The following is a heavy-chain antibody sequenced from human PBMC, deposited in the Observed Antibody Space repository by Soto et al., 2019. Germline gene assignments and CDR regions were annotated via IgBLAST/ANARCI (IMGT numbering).Heavy chain of an antibody. J-gene: IGHJ4*02. CDR3: AKDQNYDFWSGPAA. D-gene: IGHD3-3*01. CDR2: ISGSGGST. Sequence: GGSLRLSCAASGFTFSSYAMSWVRQAPGKGLEWVSGISGSGGSTDYADSVKGRFTISRDNSKNTLYLQMNSLRAEDTAVYYCAKDQNYDFWSGPAAGGQGTLVTVSS. V-gene: IGHV3-23*01. CDR1: GFTFSSYA.